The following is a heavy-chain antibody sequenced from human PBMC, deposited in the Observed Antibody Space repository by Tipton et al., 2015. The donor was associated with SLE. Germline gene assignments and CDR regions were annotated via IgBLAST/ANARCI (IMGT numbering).Heavy chain of an antibody. J-gene: IGHJ3*02. Sequence: QLVQSGAEMKKPGESLKISCKSSGYNFNKYLIGWVRQMPGKGLEWMGIIYPDDSDTKYSPSFQGQVTISADKSLTTAFLQWSGLKASDTAMYYCARQGQQQSFDIWGQGTMVTVSS. D-gene: IGHD6-13*01. CDR1: GYNFNKYL. CDR3: ARQGQQQSFDI. CDR2: IYPDDSDT. V-gene: IGHV5-51*01.